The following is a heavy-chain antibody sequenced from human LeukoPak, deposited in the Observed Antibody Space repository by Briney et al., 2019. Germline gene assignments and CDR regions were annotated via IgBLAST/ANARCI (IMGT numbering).Heavy chain of an antibody. V-gene: IGHV1-69*04. D-gene: IGHD5-18*01. CDR1: GGTFSSYA. J-gene: IGHJ3*02. CDR3: ARDQGGGLHSYGYAGDAFDI. CDR2: IIPILGIA. Sequence: SVKVSCKASGGTFSSYAISWVRQAPGQGLEWMGRIIPILGIANYAQKFQGRVTITADKSTSTAYMELSSLRPEDTAVYYCARDQGGGLHSYGYAGDAFDIWGQGTMVTVSS.